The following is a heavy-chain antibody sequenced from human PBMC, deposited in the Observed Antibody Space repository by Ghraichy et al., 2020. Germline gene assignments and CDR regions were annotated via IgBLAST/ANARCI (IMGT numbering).Heavy chain of an antibody. CDR1: GGTFSSYA. CDR3: ARVPDGDYGMDV. Sequence: SVKVSCKASGGTFSSYAISWVRQAPGQGLEWMGGIIPIFGTANYAQKVQGRVTITADESTSTAYMELSSLRSEDTAVYYCARVPDGDYGMDVWGQGTTVTVSS. V-gene: IGHV1-69*13. CDR2: IIPIFGTA. D-gene: IGHD4-17*01. J-gene: IGHJ6*02.